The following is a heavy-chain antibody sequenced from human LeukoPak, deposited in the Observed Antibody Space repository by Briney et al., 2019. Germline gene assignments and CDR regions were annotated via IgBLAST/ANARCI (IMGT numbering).Heavy chain of an antibody. Sequence: KPSETLSLTCTVSGGSISSYYWSWIRQPPGKGLEWIGYIYYSGSTNYNPSLRSRVTISVDTSKNQFSLKLSSVTAADTAVYYCAWGGGGGYYHYYMDVWGKGTTVTVSS. V-gene: IGHV4-59*08. CDR1: GGSISSYY. D-gene: IGHD2-15*01. J-gene: IGHJ6*03. CDR2: IYYSGST. CDR3: AWGGGGGYYHYYMDV.